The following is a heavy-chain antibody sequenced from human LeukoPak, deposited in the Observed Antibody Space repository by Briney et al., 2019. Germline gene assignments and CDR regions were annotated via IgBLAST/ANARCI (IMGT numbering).Heavy chain of an antibody. CDR1: GFTFDAYA. V-gene: IGHV3-43*02. Sequence: GGSLRLSCAASGFTFDAYAMHWGRQAPGKGLEWVSLISGDGGSTYYADSVKGRFTITRDNVKNSMYLQVNSLRAEDTAVYYCARPTIAAAGNFEYWGQGTLVTVSS. J-gene: IGHJ4*02. CDR3: ARPTIAAAGNFEY. CDR2: ISGDGGST. D-gene: IGHD6-13*01.